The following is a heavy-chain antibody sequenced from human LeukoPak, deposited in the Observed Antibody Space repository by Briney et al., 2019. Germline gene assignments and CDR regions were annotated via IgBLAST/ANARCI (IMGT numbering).Heavy chain of an antibody. CDR3: ARDTLASDEYDY. CDR1: GYTFTGYY. D-gene: IGHD2/OR15-2a*01. Sequence: ASVKVSCKASGYTFTGYYMHWVRQAPGQGLEWMGWINPNSGGTNYAQKFQGRVTMTRDTSISTAYMELSRLRSDDTAVYYCARDTLASDEYDYWGQGTLVTVSS. CDR2: INPNSGGT. J-gene: IGHJ4*02. V-gene: IGHV1-2*02.